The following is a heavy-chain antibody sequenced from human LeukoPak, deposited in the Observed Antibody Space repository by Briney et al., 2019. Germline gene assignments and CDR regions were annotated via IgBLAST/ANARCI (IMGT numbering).Heavy chain of an antibody. CDR2: IHSGGST. Sequence: QSGGSLRLSCAASGFTVSSNYMSWVRQAPGKGLEWVSVIHSGGSTYYADSVKGRFTISRDNSKNTLYLQMNSLRAEDTAVYYCARSSSSTWYPLDYWGQGTLVTVSS. CDR1: GFTVSSNY. J-gene: IGHJ4*02. D-gene: IGHD6-13*01. CDR3: ARSSSSTWYPLDY. V-gene: IGHV3-53*01.